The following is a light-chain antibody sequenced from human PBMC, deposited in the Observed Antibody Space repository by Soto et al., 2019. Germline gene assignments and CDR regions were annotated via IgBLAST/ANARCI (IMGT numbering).Light chain of an antibody. J-gene: IGLJ1*01. Sequence: QSVLTQPRSVSGSPGQSVTISCTGTSSDVGAYNYVSWYQQHPGKAPKLMTYDVSKRPSGVPDRCSGSKSGNTASLTISGLQAEDEADYYCCSYADNYSYVFGTGTKVTVL. CDR1: SSDVGAYNY. V-gene: IGLV2-11*01. CDR3: CSYADNYSYV. CDR2: DVS.